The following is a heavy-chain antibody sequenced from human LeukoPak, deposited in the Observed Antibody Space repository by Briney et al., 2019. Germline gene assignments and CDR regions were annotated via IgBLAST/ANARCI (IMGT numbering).Heavy chain of an antibody. D-gene: IGHD4-23*01. V-gene: IGHV4-30-4*03. CDR3: LYGGNSGDWVY. CDR2: IYYSGST. Sequence: PSQTLSLTCTVSGGSISSGDYYWSWIRQPPGKGLEWIGYIYYSGSTYYNPSLKSRVTMSADKSKNQFSLNLRSVTAADTAVYYCLYGGNSGDWVYWGQGTLVTVSS. CDR1: GGSISSGDYY. J-gene: IGHJ4*02.